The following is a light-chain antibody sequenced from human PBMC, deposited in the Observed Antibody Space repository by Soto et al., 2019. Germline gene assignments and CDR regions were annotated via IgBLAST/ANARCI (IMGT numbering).Light chain of an antibody. J-gene: IGLJ1*01. V-gene: IGLV2-23*01. CDR2: EDT. CDR3: CSYVGASTYV. Sequence: QSALTQPASVSGSPGQSITISCTGTTSFVGSYNFVSWYQQLPGKAPQVLIYEDTKRPSGVSNRFSGSISGSTAFLTISGLQAEDEADYHCCSYVGASTYVFGTGTKLTVL. CDR1: TSFVGSYNF.